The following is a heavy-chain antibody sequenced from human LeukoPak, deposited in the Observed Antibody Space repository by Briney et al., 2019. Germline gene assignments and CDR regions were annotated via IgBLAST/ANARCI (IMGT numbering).Heavy chain of an antibody. CDR3: AKDHGSWYVSELYFDY. Sequence: PGGSLRLSCAASGFTFSSYAMGWVRQAPGKGLEWVSAISGSGGSTYYADSVKGRFTISRDNSKNTLCLQMNSLRAEDTAVYYCAKDHGSWYVSELYFDYWGQGTLVTVSS. D-gene: IGHD6-13*01. CDR2: ISGSGGST. J-gene: IGHJ4*02. V-gene: IGHV3-23*01. CDR1: GFTFSSYA.